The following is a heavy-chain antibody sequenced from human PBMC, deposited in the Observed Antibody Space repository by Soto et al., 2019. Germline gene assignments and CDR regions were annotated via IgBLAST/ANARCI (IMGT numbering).Heavy chain of an antibody. J-gene: IGHJ4*02. CDR1: GDSISSSNW. CDR3: ARAGFYDSSGYYFWLFDT. V-gene: IGHV4-4*02. CDR2: IYHTGST. D-gene: IGHD3-22*01. Sequence: QVQLQESGPGLVKPSGTLSLTCAVSGDSISSSNWWGWVRQPPGKGIAWIGEIYHTGSTKYNPSLKSRVTISVDEPKNHFSLRLSSVTAADTAVYYCARAGFYDSSGYYFWLFDTWGQGTLVTVSS.